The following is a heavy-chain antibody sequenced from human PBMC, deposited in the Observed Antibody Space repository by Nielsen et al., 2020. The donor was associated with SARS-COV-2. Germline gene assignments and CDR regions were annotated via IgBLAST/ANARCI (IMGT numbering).Heavy chain of an antibody. CDR3: GRHLSVVHKGLEI. CDR2: IDPRDSYT. Sequence: GESLKISCQGSGYTFTNSWITWMRQMPGKGLEWLGRIDPRDSYTNYSPSFQGHVTISVDKSINTAYLQWNSLKASDTAMYYCGRHLSVVHKGLEIWGQGTMVTVSS. V-gene: IGHV5-10-1*01. J-gene: IGHJ3*02. D-gene: IGHD1-1*01. CDR1: GYTFTNSW.